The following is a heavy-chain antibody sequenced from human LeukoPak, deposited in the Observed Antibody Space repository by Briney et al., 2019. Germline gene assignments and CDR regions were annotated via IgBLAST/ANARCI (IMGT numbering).Heavy chain of an antibody. CDR3: ARSEYSYGADAFDI. CDR1: GGTFSSYA. CDR2: IIPIFGTA. Sequence: SVKVSCKASGGTFSSYAISWVRQAPGQGLEWMGGIIPIFGTANYAQKFQGRVTITADKSTSTAYMELSSLRSEDTAVYYCARSEYSYGADAFDIWGQGTMVTVSS. D-gene: IGHD5-18*01. J-gene: IGHJ3*02. V-gene: IGHV1-69*06.